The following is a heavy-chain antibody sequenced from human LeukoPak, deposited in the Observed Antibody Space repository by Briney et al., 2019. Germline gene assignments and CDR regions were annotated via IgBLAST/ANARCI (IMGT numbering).Heavy chain of an antibody. J-gene: IGHJ3*02. D-gene: IGHD6-13*01. CDR3: ARWGTYSSSWLGTFDI. V-gene: IGHV3-7*05. CDR1: GXTFSNYC. CDR2: IKQDGSET. Sequence: GSLRLSCATSGXTFSNYCMSWVRQAPGKGVEGVANIKQDGSETYYVDSVKGRFTTSRDTAKNSLHLQMNSLRAEDTAVYYCARWGTYSSSWLGTFDIWGQGTMVTVSS.